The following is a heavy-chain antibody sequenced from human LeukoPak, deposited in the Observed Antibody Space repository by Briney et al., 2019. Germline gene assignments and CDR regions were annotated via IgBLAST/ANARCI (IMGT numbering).Heavy chain of an antibody. CDR2: ISYDGRDK. CDR1: GFTFSSYG. D-gene: IGHD2-2*01. J-gene: IGHJ5*02. CDR3: AKGYCTGTTCYEAGNWFDP. Sequence: PGGSLRLSCAASGFTFSSYGIHWVRQAPGKGLEWVTVISYDGRDKKYVDSVKGRFTISRDNSKNTLYLQMNSLRAEDTAVYYCAKGYCTGTTCYEAGNWFDPRGQGTPVTVSS. V-gene: IGHV3-30*18.